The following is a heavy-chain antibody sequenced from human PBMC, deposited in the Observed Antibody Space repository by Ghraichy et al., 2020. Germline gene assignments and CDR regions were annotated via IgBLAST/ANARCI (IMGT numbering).Heavy chain of an antibody. V-gene: IGHV3-48*01. CDR1: GFTFSVSS. J-gene: IGHJ4*02. Sequence: GGSLRLSCAASGFTFSVSSMNWVRQAPGKGLEWVSFISGSARTIFYADSVKGRFTISRDNAKNSLDLQMNSLRAEDTAIYYCARDGLATIGRFGFDYWGQGTLVTVSS. CDR3: ARDGLATIGRFGFDY. CDR2: ISGSARTI. D-gene: IGHD5-24*01.